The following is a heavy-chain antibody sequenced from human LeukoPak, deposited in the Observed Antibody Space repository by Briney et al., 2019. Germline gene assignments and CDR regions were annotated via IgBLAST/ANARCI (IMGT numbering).Heavy chain of an antibody. Sequence: SETLSLTCTVSGGSISSSSYYWGWIRQPPGKGLEWIGSIYYSGSTYYNPSLKSRVTISVDTSKNQFSLKLSSVTAADTAVYYCARAVYYYGSGSYSYYYYYMDVWGKGTTVTVSS. CDR1: GGSISSSSYY. CDR2: IYYSGST. D-gene: IGHD3-10*01. CDR3: ARAVYYYGSGSYSYYYYYMDV. J-gene: IGHJ6*03. V-gene: IGHV4-39*07.